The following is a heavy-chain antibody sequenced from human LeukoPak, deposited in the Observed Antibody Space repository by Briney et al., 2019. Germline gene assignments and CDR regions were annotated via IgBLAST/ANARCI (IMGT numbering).Heavy chain of an antibody. Sequence: VASVKVSCKASGYTFTSYDINWVRQATGQGLEWMGWMNPNSGNTGYAQKFQGRVTMTRNTSISTAYMELSSLRSEDTAVYYCARGRSTMVRGVIAPRGYWGQGTLVTVSS. J-gene: IGHJ4*02. D-gene: IGHD3-10*01. CDR1: GYTFTSYD. CDR3: ARGRSTMVRGVIAPRGY. V-gene: IGHV1-8*01. CDR2: MNPNSGNT.